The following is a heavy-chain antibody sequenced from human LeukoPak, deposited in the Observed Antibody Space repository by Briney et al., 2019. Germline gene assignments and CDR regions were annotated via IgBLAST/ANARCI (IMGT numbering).Heavy chain of an antibody. Sequence: GGSLRLSCAASGFTFSTNAMSWVRQAPGKGLEWVSAISGSGGSTYYADSVKGRFTISRDNSKNTLYLQMNSLRAEDTAVYYCAKDLWRGEGFDYWGQGTLVTVSS. J-gene: IGHJ4*02. CDR3: AKDLWRGEGFDY. D-gene: IGHD3-10*01. CDR2: ISGSGGST. V-gene: IGHV3-23*01. CDR1: GFTFSTNA.